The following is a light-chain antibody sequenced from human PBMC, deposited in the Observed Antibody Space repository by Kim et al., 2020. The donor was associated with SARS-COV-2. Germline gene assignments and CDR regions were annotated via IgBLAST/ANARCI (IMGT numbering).Light chain of an antibody. CDR1: KLGEKY. CDR3: QTWDSTTVI. J-gene: IGLJ2*01. Sequence: GSPGQTARITCSGDKLGEKYTSCYQHKSGQSPVVVIYQDNKRPSGMTERFSGSSSGNTATLTISGTQPMDEADYYCQTWDSTTVIFGGGTQLTVL. CDR2: QDN. V-gene: IGLV3-1*01.